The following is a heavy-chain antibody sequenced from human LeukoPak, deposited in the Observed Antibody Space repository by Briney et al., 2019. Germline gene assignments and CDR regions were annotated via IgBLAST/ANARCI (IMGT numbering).Heavy chain of an antibody. CDR2: TRFGGGKT. D-gene: IGHD4-11*01. J-gene: IGHJ6*03. CDR1: GFILRNFG. Sequence: GGSVRLSCVASGFILRNFGIHWVRQAPGKGLEWVAFTRFGGGKTDYADSVKGRFTLSRDNSKNTVYLQMNSLRPEDTAVYYCAKEGLSTITSRVYYNYMDVWGKGTAVTVAS. V-gene: IGHV3-30*02. CDR3: AKEGLSTITSRVYYNYMDV.